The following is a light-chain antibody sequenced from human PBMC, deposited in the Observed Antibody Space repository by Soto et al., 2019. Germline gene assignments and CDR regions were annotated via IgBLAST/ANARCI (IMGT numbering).Light chain of an antibody. CDR3: QQRSNWPPFT. CDR1: QSVSSS. J-gene: IGKJ3*01. V-gene: IGKV3-11*01. Sequence: EIVLTQSPATLSLSPGERVTLSCRASQSVSSSLAWYQQKPGQSPRLLIYDASNRATGIPARFGGSGSGTDFNLTISSLEPEDFAVYYCQQRSNWPPFTFGPGTKVDIK. CDR2: DAS.